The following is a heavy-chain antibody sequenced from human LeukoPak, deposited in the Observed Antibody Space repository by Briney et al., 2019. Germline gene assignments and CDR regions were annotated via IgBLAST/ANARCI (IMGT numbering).Heavy chain of an antibody. J-gene: IGHJ6*02. CDR3: AKDRGSDIAVVAAAIRPSTYNHYGLDV. V-gene: IGHV3-23*01. CDR1: GISFSNFA. Sequence: GGSLRLSCSASGISFSNFAMSWVRQAPGKGLEWLSAISGSGTSTYYADSAKGRFAISRDNSNNTLYLQMHSLRVEDTAVYYCAKDRGSDIAVVAAAIRPSTYNHYGLDVWGQGTTVTVSS. CDR2: ISGSGTST. D-gene: IGHD2-15*01.